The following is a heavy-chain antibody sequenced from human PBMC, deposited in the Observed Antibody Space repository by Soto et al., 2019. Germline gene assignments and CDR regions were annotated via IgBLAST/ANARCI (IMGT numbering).Heavy chain of an antibody. J-gene: IGHJ4*02. CDR3: ARDRYSSGWYDFGY. V-gene: IGHV3-33*01. D-gene: IGHD6-19*01. CDR1: GFTFSSYG. CDR2: IWYDGSNK. Sequence: QVQLVESGGGVVQPGRSLRLSCAASGFTFSSYGMHWVRQAPGKGLEWVAVIWYDGSNKYYADSVKGRFTISRDNSKNTLSLQMTSRGAEDTAVYYCARDRYSSGWYDFGYWGPGTLVTVSS.